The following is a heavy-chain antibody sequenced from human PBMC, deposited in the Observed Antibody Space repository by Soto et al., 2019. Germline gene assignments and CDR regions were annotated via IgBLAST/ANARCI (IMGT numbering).Heavy chain of an antibody. J-gene: IGHJ4*02. CDR1: GFTFSSYA. D-gene: IGHD4-17*01. V-gene: IGHV3-23*01. CDR2: ISGSGGST. CDR3: AKGGRTWDYGDYGIDY. Sequence: EVQLLESGGGLVQPGGSLRLSCAASGFTFSSYAMSWVRQAPGKGLEWVSAISGSGGSTYYADSVKGRFTISRDNSKNTLYLQMNSLRAEDTAVYYCAKGGRTWDYGDYGIDYWGQGTLVTVSS.